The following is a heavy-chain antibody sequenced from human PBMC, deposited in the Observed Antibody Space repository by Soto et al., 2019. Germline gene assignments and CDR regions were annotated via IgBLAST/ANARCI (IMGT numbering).Heavy chain of an antibody. V-gene: IGHV3-30-3*01. Sequence: GGSLRLSCVASGFTFSIYAMHWVRQAPGKGLEWVTILSYDGGNEYYADSVKGRFTISRDTSKNTLYLQLNTLRADDTAVYYCARGQCYYGSGSRYYGMDVWGQGTTVTVSS. J-gene: IGHJ6*02. CDR3: ARGQCYYGSGSRYYGMDV. CDR2: LSYDGGNE. CDR1: GFTFSIYA. D-gene: IGHD3-10*01.